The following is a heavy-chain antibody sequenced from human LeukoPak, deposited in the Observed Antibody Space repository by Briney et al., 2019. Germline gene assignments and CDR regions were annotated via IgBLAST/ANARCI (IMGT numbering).Heavy chain of an antibody. CDR2: IYHSGST. CDR3: ARRPSHDFWSLAGWFDP. D-gene: IGHD3-3*01. V-gene: IGHV4-4*02. Sequence: SETLSLTCAVSGGSISSSNWWSWVRQPPGKGLEWIGEIYHSGSTNYNPSLKSRVTISVDKSKNQFSLKLSSVTAADTAVYYCARRPSHDFWSLAGWFDPWGQGTLVTVSS. J-gene: IGHJ5*02. CDR1: GGSISSSNW.